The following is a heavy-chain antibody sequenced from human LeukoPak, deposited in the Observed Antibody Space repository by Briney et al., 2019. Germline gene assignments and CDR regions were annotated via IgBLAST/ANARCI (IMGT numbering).Heavy chain of an antibody. CDR1: GFTFSSYG. V-gene: IGHV3-30*02. D-gene: IGHD3-16*01. CDR3: AKDKDYGYYMDV. J-gene: IGHJ6*03. CDR2: IRYDGSTK. Sequence: GGSLRLSCAASGFTFSSYGMHSVRQAPGKGLEWVAVIRYDGSTKYYAGSVKGRFTISRENSKNTLYLQMNSLRAEDTAVYYCAKDKDYGYYMDVWGKGTTVTVSS.